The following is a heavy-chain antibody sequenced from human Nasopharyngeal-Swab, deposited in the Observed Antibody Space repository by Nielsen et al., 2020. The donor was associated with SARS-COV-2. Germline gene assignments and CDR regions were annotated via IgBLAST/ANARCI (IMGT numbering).Heavy chain of an antibody. V-gene: IGHV4-59*01. D-gene: IGHD3-10*01. Sequence: WIRQPPGKGLEWIGYIYHSGSTNYNPSLKSRVTISVDTSKNQFSLKLSSVTAADTAVYYCARTHVSYYRNWFDPWGQGTLVTVSS. J-gene: IGHJ5*02. CDR3: ARTHVSYYRNWFDP. CDR2: IYHSGST.